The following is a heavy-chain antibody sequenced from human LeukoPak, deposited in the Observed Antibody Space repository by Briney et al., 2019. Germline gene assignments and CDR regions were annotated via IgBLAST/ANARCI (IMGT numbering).Heavy chain of an antibody. CDR1: GGSVSSGSYF. CDR3: ARGGSHRYFDL. J-gene: IGHJ2*01. D-gene: IGHD3-16*01. Sequence: SETLSLTCTVSGGSVSSGSYFWSWIRQPPGKGLESVGYMYHTGGTSGSPNYNPSFKSRVTISVDTSKNQFSLKLTSMTAADTALYYCARGGSHRYFDLWGRGTLVTVSS. V-gene: IGHV4-61*01. CDR2: MYHTGGTSGSP.